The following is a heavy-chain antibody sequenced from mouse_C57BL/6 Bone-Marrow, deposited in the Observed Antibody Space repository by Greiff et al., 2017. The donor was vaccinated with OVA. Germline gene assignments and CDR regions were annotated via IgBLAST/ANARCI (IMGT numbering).Heavy chain of an antibody. V-gene: IGHV1-69*01. CDR1: GYTFTSYW. J-gene: IGHJ2*01. Sequence: VQLQQPGAELVMPGASVKLSCKASGYTFTSYWMHWVKQRPGQGLEWIGEIDPSDSYTNYNQKFKGKSTLTVDKSSSTAYMQLSSLTSEDSAVYYCARSNRQLRLIDYWGQGTTLTVSS. D-gene: IGHD3-2*02. CDR3: ARSNRQLRLIDY. CDR2: IDPSDSYT.